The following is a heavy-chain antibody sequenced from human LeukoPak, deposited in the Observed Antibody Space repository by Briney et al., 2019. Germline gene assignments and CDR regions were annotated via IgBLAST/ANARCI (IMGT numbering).Heavy chain of an antibody. CDR2: IYYSGST. CDR1: GGSISSYY. CDR3: ARGYCSSTSCYEFDY. J-gene: IGHJ4*02. D-gene: IGHD2-2*01. V-gene: IGHV4-59*01. Sequence: SSETLSLTCTVSGGSISSYYWSWIRQPPGKGLEWIGYIYYSGSTNYNPSLKSRVTISVDTSKNQFSLKLSSVTAADTAVYYCARGYCSSTSCYEFDYWGQGTLVTVSS.